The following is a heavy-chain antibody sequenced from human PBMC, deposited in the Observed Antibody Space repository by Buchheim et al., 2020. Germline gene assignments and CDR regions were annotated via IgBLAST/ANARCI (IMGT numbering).Heavy chain of an antibody. CDR3: AKDKGQQLAYYYYGMDV. V-gene: IGHV3-30*18. J-gene: IGHJ6*02. CDR2: ISYDGTNA. D-gene: IGHD6-13*01. CDR1: GFPFSTYG. Sequence: QVQLVESGGGVVQPGRSLRLSCGASGFPFSTYGIHWVRQAPGKGLEWVAVISYDGTNAYYADSVKGRFTISRDNSKNTLYLQMKGLRPEDTAVYYCAKDKGQQLAYYYYGMDVWGQGTT.